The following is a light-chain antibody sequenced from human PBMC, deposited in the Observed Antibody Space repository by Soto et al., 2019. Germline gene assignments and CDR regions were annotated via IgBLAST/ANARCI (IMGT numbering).Light chain of an antibody. J-gene: IGLJ1*01. CDR1: SSNIGSNS. Sequence: QSVPTQPHSASGTPGQRVTISCSGSSSNIGSNSVHWFQQVPGTAPKPLIYSSNQRPSGVPERFSGSKSGTSASLAISGLQSEDEADYYCAAWDDSLNGHIFGTGTKVTVL. CDR3: AAWDDSLNGHI. CDR2: SSN. V-gene: IGLV1-44*01.